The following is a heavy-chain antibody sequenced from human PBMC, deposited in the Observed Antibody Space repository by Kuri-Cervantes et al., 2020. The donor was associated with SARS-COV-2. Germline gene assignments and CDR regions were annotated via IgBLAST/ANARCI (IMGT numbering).Heavy chain of an antibody. J-gene: IGHJ4*02. V-gene: IGHV3-21*04. Sequence: SLKISCAASGFNFSHYGMNWVRQAPGKGLEWVSSISSSSSYIYYADSVKGRFTISRDNAKNSLYLQMNSLRSEDTAVYYCARVPPGIAAAGILDYWGQGTLVTVSS. D-gene: IGHD6-13*01. CDR1: GFNFSHYG. CDR3: ARVPPGIAAAGILDY. CDR2: ISSSSSYI.